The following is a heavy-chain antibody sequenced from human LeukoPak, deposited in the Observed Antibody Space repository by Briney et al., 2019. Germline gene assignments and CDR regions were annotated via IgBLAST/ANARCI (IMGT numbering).Heavy chain of an antibody. CDR2: ISGGGGST. J-gene: IGHJ4*02. CDR3: AKEGIAVASFDY. D-gene: IGHD6-19*01. V-gene: IGHV3-23*01. Sequence: GGSLRLSCAASGFTFRTYAMSWVRQGPGKGLEWVSAISGGGGSTFYADSVRGRFTISRDDSKNTLFLQMNSLRAEDTAVYYCAKEGIAVASFDYWGQGILVTVSS. CDR1: GFTFRTYA.